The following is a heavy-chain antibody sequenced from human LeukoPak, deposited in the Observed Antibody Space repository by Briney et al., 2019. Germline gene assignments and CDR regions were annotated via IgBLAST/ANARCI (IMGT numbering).Heavy chain of an antibody. D-gene: IGHD3-22*01. CDR1: GFTFDDYA. J-gene: IGHJ6*02. V-gene: IGHV3-9*01. CDR3: AKGDYYDSSGYSPYYYYYGMDV. CDR2: ISWNSGSI. Sequence: GGSLRLSCAASGFTFDDYAMHWVRHAPGKGLEWVSGISWNSGSIGYADSVKGRFTISRDNAKNSLYLQMNSLRAEDTALYYCAKGDYYDSSGYSPYYYYYGMDVWGQGTTVTVSS.